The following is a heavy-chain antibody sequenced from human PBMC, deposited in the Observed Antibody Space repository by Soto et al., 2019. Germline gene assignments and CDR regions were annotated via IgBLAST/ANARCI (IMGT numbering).Heavy chain of an antibody. V-gene: IGHV1-2*02. J-gene: IGHJ5*02. CDR2: INPNSGGT. CDR3: ARVSWPLGWFDT. CDR1: GYTFTSYE. Sequence: VSLKGSCKASGYTFTSYEINWVRKATGQGLEWMGWINPNSGGTNYAQKFQGRVTMTRDTSISTAYMELSRLRSDDTAVYYCARVSWPLGWFDTWGQGPLVTVSS. D-gene: IGHD2-15*01.